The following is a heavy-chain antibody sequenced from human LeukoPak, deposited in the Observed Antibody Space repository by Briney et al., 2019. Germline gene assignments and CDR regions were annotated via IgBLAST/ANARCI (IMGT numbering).Heavy chain of an antibody. CDR1: GYTFISYY. V-gene: IGHV1-46*01. Sequence: ASVKVSCKASGYTFISYYMNWVRQAPGQGLEWMGKINPSDGSTGYAQKFQGRVTMTSDTSTRTVYMELSSLRSEDTAVYYCARGWWGTDYGWTNWFDPWGQGTLVTVSS. J-gene: IGHJ5*02. CDR3: ARGWWGTDYGWTNWFDP. D-gene: IGHD4-17*01. CDR2: INPSDGST.